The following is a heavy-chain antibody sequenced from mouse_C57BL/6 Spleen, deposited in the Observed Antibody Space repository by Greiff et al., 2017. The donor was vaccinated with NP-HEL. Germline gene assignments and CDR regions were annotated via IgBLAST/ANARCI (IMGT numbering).Heavy chain of an antibody. CDR1: GFTFSSYG. V-gene: IGHV5-6*01. CDR3: ARHWVTTLVAKYFDV. D-gene: IGHD1-1*01. CDR2: ISSGGSYT. J-gene: IGHJ1*03. Sequence: EVKLVESGGDLVKPGGSLKLSCAASGFTFSSYGMSWVRQTPDKRLEWVANISSGGSYTYYPDSVKGRCNISRDNAKTTLYLEMSSLNSEDTAVYYCARHWVTTLVAKYFDVWGTGTPVTVSS.